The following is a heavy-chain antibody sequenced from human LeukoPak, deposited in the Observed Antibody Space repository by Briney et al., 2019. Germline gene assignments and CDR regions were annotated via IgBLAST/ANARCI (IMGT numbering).Heavy chain of an antibody. J-gene: IGHJ6*02. V-gene: IGHV1-2*02. CDR2: INPNSGGT. CDR3: ARDITRLWFGGISNNYYDYYGMDV. Sequence: ASVKVSCKASGYTFTAYYMHWVRQAPGQGLEWMGWINPNSGGTKYAQKFQGRVTMTRDTSISTVYMELSGLRSDDTAVYFCARDITRLWFGGISNNYYDYYGMDVWGQGTTVTVSS. CDR1: GYTFTAYY. D-gene: IGHD3-10*01.